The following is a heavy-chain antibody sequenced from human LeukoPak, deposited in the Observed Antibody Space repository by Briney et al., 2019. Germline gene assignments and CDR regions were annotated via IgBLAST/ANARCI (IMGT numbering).Heavy chain of an antibody. Sequence: ASVKVSCKASGGTFSSYAISGVRQAPGQGLEWMGRIIPIFGTANYAQKFQGRVTITTDESTSTAYMEVSSLRSEDTAVYYCARTLYDSSGYYYGYEGFWGQGTLVTVSS. CDR2: IIPIFGTA. V-gene: IGHV1-69*05. CDR1: GGTFSSYA. D-gene: IGHD3-22*01. CDR3: ARTLYDSSGYYYGYEGF. J-gene: IGHJ4*02.